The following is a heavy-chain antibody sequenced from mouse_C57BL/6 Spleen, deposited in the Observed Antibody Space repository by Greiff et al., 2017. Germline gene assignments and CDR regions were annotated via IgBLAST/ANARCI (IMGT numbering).Heavy chain of an antibody. J-gene: IGHJ2*01. CDR3: ARKDYYGNPFDY. V-gene: IGHV8-8*01. D-gene: IGHD2-1*01. CDR2: IWWDDDK. Sequence: VKLVESGPGILQPSQTLSLTCSFSGFSLSTFGMGVGWIRQPSGKGLEWLAHIWWDDDKYYNPALKSRLTISKDTSKNQVFLKIANVDTADTATYYCARKDYYGNPFDYWGQGTTLTVSS. CDR1: GFSLSTFGMG.